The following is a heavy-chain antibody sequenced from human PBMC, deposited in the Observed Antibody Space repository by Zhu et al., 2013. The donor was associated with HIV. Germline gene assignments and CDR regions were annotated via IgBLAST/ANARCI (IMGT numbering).Heavy chain of an antibody. V-gene: IGHV1-2*02. Sequence: QVQLVQSGAEVKKPGASVKVSCKASGYTFTGYYIHWVRQAPGQGLEWVGWINSNSGGTNYAQRFQGRVTMTRDTSISTAYMELSRLRSDDTAVYYXARVRGEGDGAYTTDYMDVWGKGPRVTGLL. CDR2: INSNSGGT. J-gene: IGHJ6*03. D-gene: IGHD3-10*01. CDR1: GYTFTGYY. CDR3: ARVRGEGDGAYTTDYMDV.